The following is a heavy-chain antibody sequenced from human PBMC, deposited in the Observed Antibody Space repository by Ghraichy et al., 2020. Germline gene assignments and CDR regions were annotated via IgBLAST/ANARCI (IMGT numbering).Heavy chain of an antibody. V-gene: IGHV3-74*01. CDR1: GFTFSSYW. CDR2: INSDGSST. D-gene: IGHD3-3*01. CDR3: ARDPQIVYDFWSGPYFDY. Sequence: GSLRLSCAASGFTFSSYWMHWVRQAPGKGLVWVSRINSDGSSTSYADSVKGRFTISRDNAKNTLYLQMNSLRAEDTAVYYCARDPQIVYDFWSGPYFDYWGQGTLVTVSS. J-gene: IGHJ4*02.